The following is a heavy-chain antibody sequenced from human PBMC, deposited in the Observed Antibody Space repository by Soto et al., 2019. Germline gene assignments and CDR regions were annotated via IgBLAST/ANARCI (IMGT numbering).Heavy chain of an antibody. J-gene: IGHJ4*02. CDR1: GYTFTSYG. D-gene: IGHD3-3*02. CDR3: ARLGFHSCSGYSFDY. V-gene: IGHV1-18*04. Sequence: EAAVKVSCKASGYTFTSYGISWVRQAPGQGLEWTGWISAYNGNTNYAQKLQGRVTMTTDTSTSTAYMELRSLRSDDTAVYYCARLGFHSCSGYSFDYWGQGTLVTVSS. CDR2: ISAYNGNT.